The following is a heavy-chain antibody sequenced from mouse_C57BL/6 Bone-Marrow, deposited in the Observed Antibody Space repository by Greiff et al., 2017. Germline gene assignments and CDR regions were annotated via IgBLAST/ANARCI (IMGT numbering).Heavy chain of an antibody. CDR1: GYTFTSYW. D-gene: IGHD2-5*01. CDR3: AYYSNSFAY. CDR2: IYPSDSET. J-gene: IGHJ3*01. Sequence: QVQPQQPGAELVRPGSSVKLSCKASGYTFTSYWMDWVKQRPGQGLEWIGNIYPSDSETHYNQKFKDKATLTVDKSSSTAYMQLSSLTSEDSAVYYCAYYSNSFAYWGQGTLVTVSA. V-gene: IGHV1-61*01.